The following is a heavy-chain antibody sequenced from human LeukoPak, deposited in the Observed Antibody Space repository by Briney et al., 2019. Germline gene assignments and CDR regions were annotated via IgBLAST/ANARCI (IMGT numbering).Heavy chain of an antibody. V-gene: IGHV4-59*08. J-gene: IGHJ5*02. CDR2: IYDSGST. D-gene: IGHD2-21*02. CDR3: ARRVTTIANWFDP. CDR1: GGSISSYY. Sequence: SETLSLTCTVSGGSISSYYWSWIRQPPGKGLEWIVYIYDSGSTNYNPSLKSRVTISVDTSKNQFSLKLSSVPAADTPVYYCARRVTTIANWFDPWGQGTLVTVSS.